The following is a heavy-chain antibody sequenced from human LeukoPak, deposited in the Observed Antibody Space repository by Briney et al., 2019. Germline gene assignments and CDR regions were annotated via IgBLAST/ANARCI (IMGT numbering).Heavy chain of an antibody. V-gene: IGHV3-48*03. D-gene: IGHD3-22*01. CDR3: AKHFDSSGRPRAGFDC. CDR1: GFTFRSYE. J-gene: IGHJ4*02. CDR2: ISSSGSTI. Sequence: PGGSLRLSCAASGFTFRSYEMNWVRQAPGKGLEWVSYISSSGSTIYYADSVKGRFTISKDNSKNTLYLQMNSLRAEDTAVYYCAKHFDSSGRPRAGFDCRGQGTLVTVSS.